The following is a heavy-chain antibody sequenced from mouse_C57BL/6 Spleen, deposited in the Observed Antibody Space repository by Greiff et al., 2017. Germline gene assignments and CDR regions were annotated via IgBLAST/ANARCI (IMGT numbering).Heavy chain of an antibody. CDR1: GYTFTSYW. J-gene: IGHJ2*01. Sequence: QVQLQQSGAELVKPGASVKMSCKASGYTFTSYWITWVKQRPGQGLEWIGDIYPGSGSTNYNEKFKSKATLTVDTSSSTAYMQLSSLTSEDSAVYYCARYRYDYGSSDYWGQGTTRTVSS. CDR2: IYPGSGST. D-gene: IGHD1-1*01. V-gene: IGHV1-55*01. CDR3: ARYRYDYGSSDY.